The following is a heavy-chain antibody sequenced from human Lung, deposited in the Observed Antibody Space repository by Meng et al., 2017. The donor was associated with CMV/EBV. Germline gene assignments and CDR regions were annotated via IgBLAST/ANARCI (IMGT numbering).Heavy chain of an antibody. D-gene: IGHD3-3*01. Sequence: GESLKISCAASGFTFSTYWMNWVRQAPGKGLEWVANIKQDGSEKYYVGSVEGRFTISRDNAKNSLYLQMNSLRAEDTAVFYCARGFWNPYYEDTHDFWGQGXLVTVSS. J-gene: IGHJ4*02. V-gene: IGHV3-7*04. CDR1: GFTFSTYW. CDR2: IKQDGSEK. CDR3: ARGFWNPYYEDTHDF.